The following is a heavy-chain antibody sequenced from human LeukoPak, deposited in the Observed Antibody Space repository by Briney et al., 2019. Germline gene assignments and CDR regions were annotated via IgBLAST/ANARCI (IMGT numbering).Heavy chain of an antibody. D-gene: IGHD5-24*01. CDR3: AKVRGSTRWLQLPSDY. J-gene: IGHJ4*02. Sequence: GGSLRPSCAASGFTYTNAWMSWVRQAPGKGLEWVSAISGSGGSTYYADSVKGRFTISRDNSKNTLYLQMNSLRAEDTAVYYCAKVRGSTRWLQLPSDYWGQGTLVTVSS. V-gene: IGHV3-23*01. CDR2: ISGSGGST. CDR1: GFTYTNAW.